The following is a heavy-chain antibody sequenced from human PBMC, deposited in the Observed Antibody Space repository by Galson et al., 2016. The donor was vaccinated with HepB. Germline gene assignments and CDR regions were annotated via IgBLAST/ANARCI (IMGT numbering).Heavy chain of an antibody. CDR1: GFTFNSFG. V-gene: IGHV3-33*06. CDR3: AKDRTPFAFLWFGEFDY. J-gene: IGHJ4*02. CDR2: IWYDGSNK. D-gene: IGHD3-10*01. Sequence: SLRLSCAASGFTFNSFGMHWVRQAPGKGLEWVAVIWYDGSNKYYGDSVKGRFTISRDNSKNTLYLQMNSLRAEDTAVYYCAKDRTPFAFLWFGEFDYWGQGTLVTASS.